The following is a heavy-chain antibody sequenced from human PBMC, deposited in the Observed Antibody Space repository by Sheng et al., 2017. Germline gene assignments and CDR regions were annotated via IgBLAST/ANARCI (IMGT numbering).Heavy chain of an antibody. D-gene: IGHD3-3*01. Sequence: EVQLLDSGGGLVQPGGSLRLSCAASGFTFRSYAMSWVRQAPGKGLEWVSAIGGSGTTTYYADSVKGRFTISRDNSKNTLYLQMNSLRVEDTAVYYCAKLPFWSGEFYYFDYWGQGTLVTVSS. V-gene: IGHV3-23*01. CDR3: AKLPFWSGEFYYFDY. J-gene: IGHJ4*02. CDR1: GFTFRSYA. CDR2: IGGSGTTT.